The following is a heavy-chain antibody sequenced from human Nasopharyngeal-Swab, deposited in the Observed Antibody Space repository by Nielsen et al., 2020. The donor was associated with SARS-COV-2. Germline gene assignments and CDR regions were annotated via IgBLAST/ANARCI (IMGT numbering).Heavy chain of an antibody. V-gene: IGHV1-18*01. Sequence: WVRQAPGQGLEWMGWISAYNGNTNYAQKLQGRVTMTTDTSTSIAYMELRSLRSDDTAVYYCAREVFEVPAATYYYYYYYMDVWGKGTTVTVSS. CDR3: AREVFEVPAATYYYYYYYMDV. CDR2: ISAYNGNT. J-gene: IGHJ6*03. D-gene: IGHD2-2*01.